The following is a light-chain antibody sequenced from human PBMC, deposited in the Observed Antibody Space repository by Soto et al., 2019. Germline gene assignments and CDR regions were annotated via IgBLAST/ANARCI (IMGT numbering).Light chain of an antibody. Sequence: QSALTQPPSASGSPGQSVTISCTGTSSDIGGYNSVSWYQHHSGKAPKLMIYEVSKRPSGVPDRFSGSKSGNTASLTVSGLQADDEADDYCSSYSGSNIFYVFGTGTKLTVL. J-gene: IGLJ1*01. V-gene: IGLV2-8*01. CDR3: SSYSGSNIFYV. CDR1: SSDIGGYNS. CDR2: EVS.